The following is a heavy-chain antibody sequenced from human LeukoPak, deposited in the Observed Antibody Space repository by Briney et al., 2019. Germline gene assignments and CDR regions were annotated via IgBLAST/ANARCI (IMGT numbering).Heavy chain of an antibody. CDR3: ARDKVRGIVWGAADDALDV. J-gene: IGHJ3*01. V-gene: IGHV3-33*01. D-gene: IGHD3-10*01. CDR1: GVTFHGSG. CDR2: IYYDGGFD. Sequence: RTGRSLRLSCEASGVTFHGSGIHWVRQAPGKGLEWVAFIYYDGGFDYYVDCVKGRFTVSRESSKNIVYLQMDDLRAEDTAVYYSARDKVRGIVWGAADDALDVWGQGTMVTVSS.